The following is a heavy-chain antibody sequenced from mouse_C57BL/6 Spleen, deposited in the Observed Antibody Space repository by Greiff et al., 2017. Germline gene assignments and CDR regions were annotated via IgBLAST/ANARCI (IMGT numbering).Heavy chain of an antibody. CDR1: GYSFTSYY. V-gene: IGHV1-66*01. J-gene: IGHJ3*01. Sequence: QVQLQQSGPELVQPGASVKISCKASGYSFTSYYIHWVKQRPEQGLEWIGWVYPGSGNTKYNEKFKGKGTLTADTSSSTAYMQLSSLASEDSAVYYCARSYYYGSSAWFAYWGQGTLVTVSA. CDR3: ARSYYYGSSAWFAY. CDR2: VYPGSGNT. D-gene: IGHD1-1*01.